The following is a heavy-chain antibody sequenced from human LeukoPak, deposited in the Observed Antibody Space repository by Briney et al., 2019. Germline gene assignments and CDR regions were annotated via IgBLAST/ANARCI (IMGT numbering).Heavy chain of an antibody. CDR2: ISSSSSYI. D-gene: IGHD3-3*01. CDR3: AKDSHITIFGVVLRGWFDP. CDR1: GFTFSSYS. J-gene: IGHJ5*02. Sequence: GGSLRLSCAASGFTFSSYSMNWVRQAPGKGLEWVSSISSSSSYIYYADSVKGRFTISRDNAKNSLYLQMNSLRAEDTAVYYCAKDSHITIFGVVLRGWFDPWGQGTLVTVSS. V-gene: IGHV3-21*04.